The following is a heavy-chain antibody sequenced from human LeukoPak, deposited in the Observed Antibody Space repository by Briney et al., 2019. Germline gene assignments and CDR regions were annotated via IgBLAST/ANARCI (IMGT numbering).Heavy chain of an antibody. Sequence: ASVKVSCKASGGTFSIYAISWVRQAPGQGLEWMGGIIPIFGTANYAQKFQGRVTITADESTSTAYMEPSSLRSEDTAVYYCARGSGTRDFWSGYQTVYYYGMDVWGQGTTVTVSS. V-gene: IGHV1-69*13. CDR1: GGTFSIYA. D-gene: IGHD3-3*01. CDR2: IIPIFGTA. CDR3: ARGSGTRDFWSGYQTVYYYGMDV. J-gene: IGHJ6*02.